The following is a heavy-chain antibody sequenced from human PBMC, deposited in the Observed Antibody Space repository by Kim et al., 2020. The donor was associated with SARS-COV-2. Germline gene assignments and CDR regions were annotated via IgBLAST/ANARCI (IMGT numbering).Heavy chain of an antibody. CDR3: AKLDTGYYYYGMDV. V-gene: IGHV3-23*01. J-gene: IGHJ6*02. Sequence: ADSVKGRFTISRDNSKNTLYLQMNSLRAEDTAVYYCAKLDTGYYYYGMDVWGQGTTVTVSS. D-gene: IGHD5-18*01.